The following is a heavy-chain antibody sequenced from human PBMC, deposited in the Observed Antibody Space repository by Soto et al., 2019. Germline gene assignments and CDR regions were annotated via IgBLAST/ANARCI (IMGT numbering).Heavy chain of an antibody. CDR2: MNPNSGNT. CDR1: GYTFTSYD. CDR3: ARAQGSGWYSGCYYY. D-gene: IGHD1-26*01. Sequence: QVQLVQSGAEVKKPGASVKVSCKASGYTFTSYDINWVRQATGQGLEWMGWMNPNSGNTGYAQKFQGRVTMARNTPMGTAELDLSSLRSEEAAVYYCARAQGSGWYSGCYYYWGQGTLVAVSS. V-gene: IGHV1-8*01. J-gene: IGHJ4*02.